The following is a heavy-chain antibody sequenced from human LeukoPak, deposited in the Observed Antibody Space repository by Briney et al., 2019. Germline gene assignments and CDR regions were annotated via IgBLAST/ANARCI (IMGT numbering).Heavy chain of an antibody. CDR3: ARSHSNWNYLGSSDY. Sequence: SETLSLTCTVSGGSISSSSYYWGWIRQPPGKGLEWIGSIYYSGSTYYNPSLKSRVTISVDTSKNQFSLKLSSVTAADTAVYYCARSHSNWNYLGSSDYWGQGTLVTVSS. V-gene: IGHV4-39*01. CDR1: GGSISSSSYY. CDR2: IYYSGST. J-gene: IGHJ4*02. D-gene: IGHD1-7*01.